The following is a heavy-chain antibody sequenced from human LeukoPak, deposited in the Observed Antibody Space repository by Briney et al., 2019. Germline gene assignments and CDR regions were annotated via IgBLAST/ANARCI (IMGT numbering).Heavy chain of an antibody. CDR3: AKVDDAYDILTGFPGRAFDI. Sequence: GGSLRLSCAASGFTFSSYAMSWVRQAPGKGLEWVSAISGSGGSTYYADSVKGRFTISRDNSKNTPYLQMNSLRAEDTAVYYCAKVDDAYDILTGFPGRAFDIWGQGTMVTVSS. J-gene: IGHJ3*02. CDR1: GFTFSSYA. CDR2: ISGSGGST. D-gene: IGHD3-9*01. V-gene: IGHV3-23*01.